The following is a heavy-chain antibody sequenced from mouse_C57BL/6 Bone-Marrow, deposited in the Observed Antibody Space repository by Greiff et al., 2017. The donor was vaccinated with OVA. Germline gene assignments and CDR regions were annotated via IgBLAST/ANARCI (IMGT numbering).Heavy chain of an antibody. CDR2: IDPENGDT. CDR3: TTRDWYFDV. Sequence: EVQLQQSGAELVRPGASVKLSCTASGFNIKDDYMHWVKQRPEQGLEWIGWIDPENGDTEYASKFQGKATITADTSSNTAYLQLSSLTSEDTAVYYCTTRDWYFDVWGTGTTVTVSS. V-gene: IGHV14-4*01. J-gene: IGHJ1*03. CDR1: GFNIKDDY.